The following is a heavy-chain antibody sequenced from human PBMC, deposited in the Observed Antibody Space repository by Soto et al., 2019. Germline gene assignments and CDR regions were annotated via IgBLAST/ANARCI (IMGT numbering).Heavy chain of an antibody. CDR1: GHTFSTY. V-gene: IGHV1-18*01. D-gene: IGHD3-10*01. Sequence: ASVKVSCKSCGHTFSTYTWVRQAPGQGLEWLGWIIADTGNTNYALKFQDRVTVTTDTSTTTAYMELRSLTSDDTAVYYCVCELGFRGREDVWGQGTTVTVSS. CDR3: VCELGFRGREDV. J-gene: IGHJ6*02. CDR2: IIADTGNT.